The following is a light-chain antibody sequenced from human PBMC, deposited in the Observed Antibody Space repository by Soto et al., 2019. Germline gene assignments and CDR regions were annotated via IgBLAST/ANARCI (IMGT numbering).Light chain of an antibody. CDR2: KAS. V-gene: IGKV1-5*03. CDR1: QSISSW. J-gene: IGKJ1*01. Sequence: DIQMTQSPSTLSASVGDRVTITCRASQSISSWLAWYQQKPGKAPKLLIYKASSLESGVPSRISGSGSGTEFTLTIISLQPDDFATYYCQQYNSYSQTFGQGTKVDIK. CDR3: QQYNSYSQT.